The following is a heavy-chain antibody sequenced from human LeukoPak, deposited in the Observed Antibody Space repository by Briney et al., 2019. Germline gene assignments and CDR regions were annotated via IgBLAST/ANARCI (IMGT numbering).Heavy chain of an antibody. CDR2: IYYSGST. CDR1: GGSISSGGYY. J-gene: IGHJ3*02. V-gene: IGHV4-31*03. CDR3: ARGTARDAFDT. D-gene: IGHD6-25*01. Sequence: PSETLSLTCTVSGGSISSGGYYWSWIRQHPGKGLEWIGYIYYSGSTYYNPSLKSRVTISVDTSKNQFSLKLSSVTAADTAVYYCARGTARDAFDTWGQGTMVTVSS.